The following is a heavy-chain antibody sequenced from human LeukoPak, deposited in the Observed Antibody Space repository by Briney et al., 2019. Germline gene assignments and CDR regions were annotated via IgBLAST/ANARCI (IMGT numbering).Heavy chain of an antibody. CDR1: GGTFSSYA. CDR3: ATPREGTSWPPPNLNYYYYYGMDV. CDR2: IIPIFGTA. V-gene: IGHV1-69*06. J-gene: IGHJ6*04. Sequence: ASVKVSCKASGGTFSSYAISWVRQAPGQGLEWMGGIIPIFGTANYAQKFQGRVTITADKSTSTAYMGLSSLRSEDTAVYYCATPREGTSWPPPNLNYYYYYGMDVWGKGTMVTVSS. D-gene: IGHD2-2*01.